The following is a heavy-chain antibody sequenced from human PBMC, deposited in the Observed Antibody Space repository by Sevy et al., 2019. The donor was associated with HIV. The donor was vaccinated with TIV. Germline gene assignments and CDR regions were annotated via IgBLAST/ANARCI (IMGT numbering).Heavy chain of an antibody. V-gene: IGHV3-53*01. CDR2: IYSGGST. J-gene: IGHJ3*02. D-gene: IGHD3-16*01. CDR3: ATGRFVGWLQRTGAFDI. CDR1: GFTVSSNY. Sequence: GGSLRLSCAASGFTVSSNYMSWVRQAPGKGLEWVSVIYSGGSTYYADSVKGRFTISRDNSKNTLYLQMNSLRAEDTAVYYCATGRFVGWLQRTGAFDIWGQGTMVTVSS.